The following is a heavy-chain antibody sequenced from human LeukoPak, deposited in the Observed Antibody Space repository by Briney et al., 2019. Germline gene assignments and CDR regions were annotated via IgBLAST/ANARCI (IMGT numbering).Heavy chain of an antibody. CDR2: IIPILGIA. CDR3: ARLGHSSSWYLDY. CDR1: GYTSTSYG. J-gene: IGHJ4*02. V-gene: IGHV1-69*04. Sequence: ASVKVSCKASGYTSTSYGISWVRQAPGQGLEWMGRIIPILGIANYAQKFQGRVTITADKSTSTAYMELRSLRSDDTAMYYCARLGHSSSWYLDYWGQGTRVTVSS. D-gene: IGHD6-13*01.